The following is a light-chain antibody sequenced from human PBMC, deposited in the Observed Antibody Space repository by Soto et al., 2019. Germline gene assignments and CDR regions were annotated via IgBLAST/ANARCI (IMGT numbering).Light chain of an antibody. CDR1: SSDVGGYNY. CDR3: SSYTGSSPLDV. J-gene: IGLJ1*01. V-gene: IGLV2-14*01. CDR2: DVS. Sequence: QSALTQPASVSGSPGQSITISCTGTSSDVGGYNYVSWYQQHPGKAPKLMIYDVSNRPSGVSNRFSGSKSGNTASLTSSGLQAEDEADYYCSSYTGSSPLDVFGTGTKLTVL.